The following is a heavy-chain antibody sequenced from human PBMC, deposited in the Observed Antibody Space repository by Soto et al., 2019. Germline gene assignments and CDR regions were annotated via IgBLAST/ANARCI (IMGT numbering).Heavy chain of an antibody. V-gene: IGHV4-39*01. CDR2: IYYSGST. CDR1: GGSISSSSYY. J-gene: IGHJ4*02. CDR3: ARGRRFGELLLDY. D-gene: IGHD3-10*01. Sequence: SETLSLTCTVSGGSISSSSYYWGWIRQPPGKGLEWIGSIYYSGSTYYNPSLKSRVTISVDTSKNQFSLKLSSVTAADTAVYYCARGRRFGELLLDYWGQGTLVTVSS.